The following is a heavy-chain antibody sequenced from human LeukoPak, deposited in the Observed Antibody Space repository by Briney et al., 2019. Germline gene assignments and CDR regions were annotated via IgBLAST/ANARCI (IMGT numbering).Heavy chain of an antibody. CDR1: GFTFSTYW. V-gene: IGHV3-7*05. CDR2: IKKDGSEK. CDR3: VRGSSGTVVRGVAWAWFDP. D-gene: IGHD3-10*01. J-gene: IGHJ5*02. Sequence: GGSLRLSCAASGFTFSTYWMSWVRQAPGKGLEWVANIKKDGSEKYFADSVKGRFTISRDNAKNSLYLQMNSLRAEDTALYYCVRGSSGTVVRGVAWAWFDPWGQGTLVTVSS.